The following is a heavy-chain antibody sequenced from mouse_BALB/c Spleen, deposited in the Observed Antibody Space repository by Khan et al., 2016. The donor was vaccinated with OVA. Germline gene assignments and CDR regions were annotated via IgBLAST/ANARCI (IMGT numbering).Heavy chain of an antibody. J-gene: IGHJ3*01. CDR3: ARSGYFAWFGY. Sequence: VQLQQPGAELVRPGALVKLSCKASGFNIKDYYIHWVKQRPEQGLEWIGWIDPENGKTIYDPKFQGKAHITADTSSTTAYLQLSSLTSEDTAVYYCARSGYFAWFGYWGQGTLVTVSA. V-gene: IGHV14-1*02. CDR1: GFNIKDYY. CDR2: IDPENGKT.